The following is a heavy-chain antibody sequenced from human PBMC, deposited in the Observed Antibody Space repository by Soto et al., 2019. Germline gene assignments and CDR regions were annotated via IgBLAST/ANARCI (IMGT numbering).Heavy chain of an antibody. CDR2: ISDSGGST. CDR1: GFSFSNFA. J-gene: IGHJ4*02. V-gene: IGHV3-23*01. CDR3: AKDSRASCYSPSDC. D-gene: IGHD2-2*02. Sequence: PGGSLRLSCAASGFSFSNFAMSWVRQAPGKGLEWVSVISDSGGSTFYAGSVKGRFTISRDNSKNTLYLDMNSLRAEDTAVYYCAKDSRASCYSPSDCWGQGTLVTVSS.